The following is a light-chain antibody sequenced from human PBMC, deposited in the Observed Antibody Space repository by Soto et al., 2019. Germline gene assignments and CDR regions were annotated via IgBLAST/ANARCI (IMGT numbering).Light chain of an antibody. CDR2: SAS. CDR3: QQSYTTPWT. V-gene: IGKV1-39*01. J-gene: IGKJ1*01. Sequence: DIQMTQSPSSLSASVGDRVTITCRASQSISSYLNWYHQNPGKAPKLLIYSASSLQSGVPSRFSGRGSGTDFTLPISSLQPEDFATYYCQQSYTTPWTFGQGTKVEIK. CDR1: QSISSY.